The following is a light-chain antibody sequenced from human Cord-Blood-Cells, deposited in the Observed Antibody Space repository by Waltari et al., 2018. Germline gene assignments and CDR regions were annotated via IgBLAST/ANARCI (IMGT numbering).Light chain of an antibody. CDR1: SSDVGSYNL. V-gene: IGLV2-23*01. Sequence: QSALTQPASVSGSPGQSITISCTGTSSDVGSYNLVSWYQQHPVKAPKLMIYEGSKRPSGVSNRFSGSKSGNTDSLTISGLQAEDEADYYCCSYAGSSTWVFGGGTKLTVL. CDR3: CSYAGSSTWV. CDR2: EGS. J-gene: IGLJ3*02.